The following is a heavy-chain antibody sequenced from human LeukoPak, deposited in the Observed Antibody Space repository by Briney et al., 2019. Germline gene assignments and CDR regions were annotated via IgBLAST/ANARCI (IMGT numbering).Heavy chain of an antibody. CDR3: ARVEYYYGSGTNAFDI. CDR1: GGSISSSNW. Sequence: SETLSLTCAVSGGSISSSNWWSWVRQPPGKGLEWIGEIYHSGSTNYNPSLKSRVTISVDKSKNQFSLKLSSVTAADTAVYYCARVEYYYGSGTNAFDIWGQGTMVTVSS. J-gene: IGHJ3*02. V-gene: IGHV4-4*02. CDR2: IYHSGST. D-gene: IGHD3-10*01.